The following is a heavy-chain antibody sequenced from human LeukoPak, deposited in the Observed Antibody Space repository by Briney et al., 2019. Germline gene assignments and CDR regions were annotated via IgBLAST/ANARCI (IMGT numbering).Heavy chain of an antibody. Sequence: PSETLSLTCTVSGGSISSSSYYWGWIRQPPGKGLEWIGSIYYSGSTYYNPSLKSRVTISVDTSKNQFSLKLSSVTAADTAVYYCARESPSSGSYPFDYWGQGTLVTVSS. D-gene: IGHD1-26*01. V-gene: IGHV4-39*02. CDR1: GGSISSSSYY. CDR3: ARESPSSGSYPFDY. J-gene: IGHJ4*02. CDR2: IYYSGST.